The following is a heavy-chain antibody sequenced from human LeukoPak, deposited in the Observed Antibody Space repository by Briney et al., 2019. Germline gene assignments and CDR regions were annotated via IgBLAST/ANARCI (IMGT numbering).Heavy chain of an antibody. V-gene: IGHV3-53*05. CDR3: ARDYVLLWFGESNWFDP. J-gene: IGHJ5*02. D-gene: IGHD3-10*01. CDR2: IYSGGTT. CDR1: GFTVSNNY. Sequence: GGSLRLSCAASGFTVSNNYMSWVRQAPGKGLEWVSVIYSGGTTYYADSVKGRFTISRDNSKNTLYPQMNSLRAEDTAVYYCARDYVLLWFGESNWFDPWGQGTLVTVSS.